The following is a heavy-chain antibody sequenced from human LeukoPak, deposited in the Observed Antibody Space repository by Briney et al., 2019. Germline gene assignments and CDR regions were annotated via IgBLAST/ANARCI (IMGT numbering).Heavy chain of an antibody. J-gene: IGHJ4*02. D-gene: IGHD1-1*01. V-gene: IGHV3-13*01. CDR3: ARVAKERVGGVYYFDY. CDR2: IGTAGDT. CDR1: GFTFSDYD. Sequence: GGSLGLSCAASGFTFSDYDMHWVRQATGKGPEWVSAIGTAGDTYYTGSVKGRFTISRENAKNSLYLQMNSLRAGDTAVYYCARVAKERVGGVYYFDYWGQGTLVTVSS.